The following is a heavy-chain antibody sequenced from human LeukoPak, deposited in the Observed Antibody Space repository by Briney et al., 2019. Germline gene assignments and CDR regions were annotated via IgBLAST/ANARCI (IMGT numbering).Heavy chain of an antibody. CDR3: AREGRVSGYDFDC. V-gene: IGHV3-74*03. J-gene: IGHJ4*02. D-gene: IGHD5-12*01. CDR1: GFTFSSYW. Sequence: GGSLRLSCAASGFTFSSYWLHWVRQAPGKGLVWVSRINSDGSSITYADSVKGRFTISRDNAKNTLYLQMNSLRVEDTAVYYCAREGRVSGYDFDCWGQGTLVTASS. CDR2: INSDGSSI.